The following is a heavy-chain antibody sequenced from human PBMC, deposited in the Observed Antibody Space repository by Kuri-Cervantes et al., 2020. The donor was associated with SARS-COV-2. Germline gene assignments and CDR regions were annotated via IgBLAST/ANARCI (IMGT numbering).Heavy chain of an antibody. Sequence: GGSLRLSCAASGFTFSGHWIHWVRQAPGKGLVWVSRINPDGSYTNNADSVKGRFTISRDNSKNTLYLQMNSLRAEDTAVYYCAKDHSLVGATTFDYWGQGTLVTVSS. J-gene: IGHJ4*02. D-gene: IGHD1-26*01. CDR1: GFTFSGHW. V-gene: IGHV3-74*01. CDR2: INPDGSYT. CDR3: AKDHSLVGATTFDY.